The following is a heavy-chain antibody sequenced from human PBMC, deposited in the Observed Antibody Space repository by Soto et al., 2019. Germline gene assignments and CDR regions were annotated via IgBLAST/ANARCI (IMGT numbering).Heavy chain of an antibody. Sequence: GGSLRLSCAASGFTFSNAWMSWVRQAPGKGLEWVGRIKSKTDGGTTDYAAPVKGRFTISRDDSKNTLYLQMNSLKTEDTAVYYCTTDHYSYGTYFDYWGQGTLVTVSS. CDR2: IKSKTDGGTT. V-gene: IGHV3-15*01. J-gene: IGHJ4*02. CDR3: TTDHYSYGTYFDY. D-gene: IGHD5-18*01. CDR1: GFTFSNAW.